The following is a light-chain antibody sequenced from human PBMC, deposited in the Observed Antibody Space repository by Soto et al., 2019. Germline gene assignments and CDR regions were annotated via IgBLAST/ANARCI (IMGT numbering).Light chain of an antibody. CDR1: QSVNSN. CDR2: DAS. CDR3: QHGSDWPPFT. Sequence: EIVLTQSPASLSLTPGERATLSCRASQSVNSNLAWYQHKPGQAPRLLIYDASNRATGIPARFSGSGSGTDFTLTVSSLEPEDFAGYYCQHGSDWPPFTFGQGTRLEIK. J-gene: IGKJ5*01. V-gene: IGKV3-11*01.